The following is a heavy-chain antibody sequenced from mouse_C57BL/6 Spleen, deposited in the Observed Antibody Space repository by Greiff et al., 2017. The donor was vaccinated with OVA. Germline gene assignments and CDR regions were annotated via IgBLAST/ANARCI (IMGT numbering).Heavy chain of an antibody. V-gene: IGHV1-42*01. CDR2: INPSTGGT. J-gene: IGHJ2*01. CDR1: GYSFTGYY. Sequence: VQLKQSGPELVKPGASVKISCKASGYSFTGYYMNWVKQSPEKSLEWIGEINPSTGGTTYNQKFKAKATLTVDKSSSTAYMQLKSLTSEDSAVYYCARDGWVDFDYWGQGTTLTVSS. CDR3: ARDGWVDFDY. D-gene: IGHD1-2*01.